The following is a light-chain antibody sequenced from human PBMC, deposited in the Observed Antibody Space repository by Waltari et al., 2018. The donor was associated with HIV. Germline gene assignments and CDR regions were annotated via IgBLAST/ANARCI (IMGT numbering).Light chain of an antibody. Sequence: QSVLTQPPSVSGAPGQRVTISCTGSSSNIGAGYDVHWYQQLPGTAPKLCIYANINRPSGVPDRFSGSKSGSSASLAITGLQAGDEAHYYCQSFDSSLTTSGVIFGGGTKLTVL. CDR2: ANI. J-gene: IGLJ2*01. CDR3: QSFDSSLTTSGVI. V-gene: IGLV1-40*01. CDR1: SSNIGAGYD.